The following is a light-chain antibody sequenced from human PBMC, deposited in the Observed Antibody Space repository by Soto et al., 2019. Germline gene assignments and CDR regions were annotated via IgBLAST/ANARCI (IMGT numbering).Light chain of an antibody. CDR2: DAS. Sequence: DIQMTQSPSSLSASVGDRVTITCQASQDISNYLNWYQQKPGKAPKLLIYDASNLETGVPSRFSGSGSGTDFTFTISSLQPEDIATYYCQQYDKLPPLTFGGGTNVEIK. CDR1: QDISNY. CDR3: QQYDKLPPLT. V-gene: IGKV1-33*01. J-gene: IGKJ4*01.